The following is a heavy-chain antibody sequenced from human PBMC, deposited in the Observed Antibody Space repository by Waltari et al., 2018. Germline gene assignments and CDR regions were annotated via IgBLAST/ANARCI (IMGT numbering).Heavy chain of an antibody. CDR2: IGSSSSFM. V-gene: IGHV3-21*02. CDR1: GFKFSACA. CDR3: AREGAEQWVVEDYGMDV. Sequence: EVQLVESGGGLVKPGGYLRLSCVASGFKFSACAMNWVRQAPGKGLEWVSSIGSSSSFMDYADSVRGRFTVSRDNAKNTLYLQMDTLRAEDTAVYYCAREGAEQWVVEDYGMDVWGQGTTVTVSS. J-gene: IGHJ6*02. D-gene: IGHD6-19*01.